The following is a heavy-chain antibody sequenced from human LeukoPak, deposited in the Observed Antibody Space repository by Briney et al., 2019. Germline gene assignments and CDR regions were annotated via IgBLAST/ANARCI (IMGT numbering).Heavy chain of an antibody. CDR1: GGSISSGSYY. J-gene: IGHJ5*02. Sequence: SETLSLTCTVSGGSISSGSYYWSWIRQPAGKGLEWIGRIYTSGSTNYNPSLKSRVTISVDTSKNQFSLKLSSVTAADTAVYYCARAEVPDNWFDPWGQGTLVTVSS. V-gene: IGHV4-61*02. CDR2: IYTSGST. D-gene: IGHD1-1*01. CDR3: ARAEVPDNWFDP.